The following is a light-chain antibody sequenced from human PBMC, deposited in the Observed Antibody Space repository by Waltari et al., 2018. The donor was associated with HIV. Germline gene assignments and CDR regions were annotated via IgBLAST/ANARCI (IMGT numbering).Light chain of an antibody. CDR3: QSYDSSLSGSWV. V-gene: IGLV1-40*01. CDR2: GNN. J-gene: IGLJ3*02. Sequence: QSVLTQPPSVSGAPGQRVPFSCTGSSSNIGAGYDVHWYQQLPGTAPKLLIYGNNNRPSGGPDRYSGAKSGTSASLAIAGLQAEDEADYYCQSYDSSLSGSWVFGGGTNLTVL. CDR1: SSNIGAGYD.